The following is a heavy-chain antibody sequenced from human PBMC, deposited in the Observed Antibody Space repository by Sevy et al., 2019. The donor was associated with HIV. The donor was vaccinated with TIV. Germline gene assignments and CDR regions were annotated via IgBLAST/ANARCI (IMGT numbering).Heavy chain of an antibody. D-gene: IGHD6-19*01. Sequence: SETLSLTCTVSGDSIIDYYWSWIRQPPGKGLEWIGYIHNRGRYNYNPSLKSRVTISGDVSKNQFSLKLSSVTAADTAVHYCARDTSGYSSGWYPYYHYYGIDVWGQGTTVTVSS. CDR1: GDSIIDYY. V-gene: IGHV4-59*01. J-gene: IGHJ6*02. CDR3: ARDTSGYSSGWYPYYHYYGIDV. CDR2: IHNRGRY.